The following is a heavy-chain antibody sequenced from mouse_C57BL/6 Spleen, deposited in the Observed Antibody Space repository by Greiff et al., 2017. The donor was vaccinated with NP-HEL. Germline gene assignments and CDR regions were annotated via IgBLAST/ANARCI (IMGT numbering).Heavy chain of an antibody. J-gene: IGHJ4*01. CDR2: ISYDGSN. V-gene: IGHV3-6*01. CDR1: GYSITSGYY. Sequence: ESGPGLVKPSQSLSLTCSVTGYSITSGYYWNWIRQFPGNKLEWMGYISYDGSNNYNPSLKNRISITRDTSKNQFFLKLNSVTTEDTATYYCAREGYYVGAMDYWGQGTSVTVSS. D-gene: IGHD2-3*01. CDR3: AREGYYVGAMDY.